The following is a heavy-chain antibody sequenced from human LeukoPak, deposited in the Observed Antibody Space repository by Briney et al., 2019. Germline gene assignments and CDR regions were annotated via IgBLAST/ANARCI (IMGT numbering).Heavy chain of an antibody. J-gene: IGHJ6*02. CDR1: GGSISSGGYY. CDR3: ARARQLERRFPSYYYYGMDV. V-gene: IGHV4-61*08. CDR2: IYHSGST. Sequence: SETLSLTCTVSGGSISSGGYYWSWIRQPPGKGLEWIGYIYHSGSTYYNPSLKSRVTISVVTSKNQFSLKLSSVTAADTAVYYCARARQLERRFPSYYYYGMDVWGQGTTVTVSS. D-gene: IGHD1-1*01.